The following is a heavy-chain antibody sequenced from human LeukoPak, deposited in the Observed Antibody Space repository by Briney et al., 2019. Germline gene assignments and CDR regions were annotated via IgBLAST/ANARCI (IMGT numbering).Heavy chain of an antibody. Sequence: PGGSLRLSCAASGFPFSSYRMNWVRQAPGKGLEWVSYITSSSSTIYYADSVKGRFTISRDNAKNSLYLQMNSLRDEDTAVYYCARTYCNGGSCYGRAWTDYWGQGTLVTVSS. CDR1: GFPFSSYR. J-gene: IGHJ4*02. D-gene: IGHD2-15*01. V-gene: IGHV3-48*02. CDR3: ARTYCNGGSCYGRAWTDY. CDR2: ITSSSSTI.